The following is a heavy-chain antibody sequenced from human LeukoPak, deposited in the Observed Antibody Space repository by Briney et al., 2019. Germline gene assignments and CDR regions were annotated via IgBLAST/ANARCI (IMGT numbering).Heavy chain of an antibody. J-gene: IGHJ4*02. V-gene: IGHV3-23*01. CDR2: ISGSGGST. CDR3: AKAQIVVVPAATYYFDY. Sequence: QAGGSLRLSCAASGFTFSSYATSWVRQAPGKGLEWVSAISGSGGSTYYADSVKGRFTISRDNSKNTLYLQMNSLRAEDTAVYYCAKAQIVVVPAATYYFDYWGQGTLVTVSS. D-gene: IGHD2-2*01. CDR1: GFTFSSYA.